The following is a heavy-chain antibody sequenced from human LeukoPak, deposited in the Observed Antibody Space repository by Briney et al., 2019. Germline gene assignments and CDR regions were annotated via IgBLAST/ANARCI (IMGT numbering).Heavy chain of an antibody. D-gene: IGHD2-2*01. CDR1: RFTFSTYG. J-gene: IGHJ4*02. CDR2: IRYDESDK. CDR3: ASLIEYCSSTSCYAAEFDY. V-gene: IGHV3-30*02. Sequence: GGSLRLSCAASRFTFSTYGMHWVRQAPGKGLEWVAFIRYDESDKYYVGSVKGRFTISGDNSKNTLYLQMNSLRAGDTAVYYCASLIEYCSSTSCYAAEFDYWGQGTLVTVSS.